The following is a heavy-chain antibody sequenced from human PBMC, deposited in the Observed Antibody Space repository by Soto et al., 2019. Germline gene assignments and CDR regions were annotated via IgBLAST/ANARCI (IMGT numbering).Heavy chain of an antibody. D-gene: IGHD2-2*02. CDR1: GGTFSSYA. Sequence: QVQLVQSGAEVKKPGSSVKVSCKASGGTFSSYAISWVRQAPGQGLEWMGGIIPIFGTANYAQKFQGRVTITADESTSTAYMELSSLRSEDTAVYYCARGCSSTSCYIRYHWFDPWGQGTLVTVSS. CDR3: ARGCSSTSCYIRYHWFDP. J-gene: IGHJ5*02. CDR2: IIPIFGTA. V-gene: IGHV1-69*01.